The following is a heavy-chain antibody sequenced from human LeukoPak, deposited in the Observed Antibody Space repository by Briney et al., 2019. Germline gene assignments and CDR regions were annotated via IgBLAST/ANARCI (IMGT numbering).Heavy chain of an antibody. CDR2: TYYYYKWHN. CDR1: GDGVSSNSAA. CDR3: ARGRRSYYGMDV. Sequence: SQTLSLTCAISGDGVSSNSAAWNWIRQSPSRGLEWLGRTYYYYKWHNDYAESVKSRITVNPDTSKNQFSLHLSSVTPEDTAVYYCARGRRSYYGMDVWGQGTTVTVSS. J-gene: IGHJ6*02. V-gene: IGHV6-1*01.